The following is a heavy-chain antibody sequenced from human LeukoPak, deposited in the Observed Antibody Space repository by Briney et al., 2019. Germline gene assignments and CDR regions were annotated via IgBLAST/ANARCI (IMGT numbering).Heavy chain of an antibody. J-gene: IGHJ4*02. CDR1: GGSISSGNYY. D-gene: IGHD3-10*01. Sequence: SETLSLTCTVSGGSISSGNYYWSWIRQPAGKGLEWIGRIYTRGSTKYTPSLKSRVTISVDTSKNQFSLKLSSVTAADMAVYYCARTRYYYNSRSYGAPYYFDYWGQGTLVTVSS. CDR3: ARTRYYYNSRSYGAPYYFDY. CDR2: IYTRGST. V-gene: IGHV4-61*02.